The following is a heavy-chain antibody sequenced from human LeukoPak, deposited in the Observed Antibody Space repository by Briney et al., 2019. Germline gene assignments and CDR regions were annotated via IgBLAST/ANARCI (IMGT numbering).Heavy chain of an antibody. D-gene: IGHD3-22*01. J-gene: IGHJ3*02. CDR2: MNPNSGNT. CDR3: ARDWESGSDAFDI. CDR1: GYTFDSYG. V-gene: IGHV1-8*02. Sequence: AASVKVSCKASGYTFDSYGINWVRQATGQGLEWMGWMNPNSGNTGYAQKFQGRVTMTRNTSISTAYMELSSLRSEDTAVYYCARDWESGSDAFDIWGQGTMVTVSS.